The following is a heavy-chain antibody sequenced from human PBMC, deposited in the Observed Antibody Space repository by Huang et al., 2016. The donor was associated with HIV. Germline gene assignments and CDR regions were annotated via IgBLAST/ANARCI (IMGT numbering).Heavy chain of an antibody. CDR3: TRAFNEYGYSHDAFDI. J-gene: IGHJ3*02. CDR1: GYRFSTFA. Sequence: QVQLVQSGSELKRPGASVKVPCKAFGYRFSTFAINWVRQAHGEGLEWMGLINTHTGKSTYAQVFRGRFLFSLDTSVSTAHLQISSLKPEDTAVYYCTRAFNEYGYSHDAFDIWGQGTLVTVSS. CDR2: INTHTGKS. V-gene: IGHV7-4-1*02. D-gene: IGHD5-18*01.